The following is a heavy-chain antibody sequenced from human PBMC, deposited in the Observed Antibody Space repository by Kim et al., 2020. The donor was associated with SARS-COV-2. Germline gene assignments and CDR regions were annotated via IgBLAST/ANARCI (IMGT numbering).Heavy chain of an antibody. CDR3: ARGVSWELRGGFWWYFDL. CDR2: IYHSGST. CDR1: GGSISSSNW. Sequence: SETLSLTCAVSGGSISSSNWWSWVRQPPGKGLEWIGEIYHSGSTNYNPSLKSRVTISVDKSKNQFSLKLSSVTAADTAVYYCARGVSWELRGGFWWYFDLWGRGTLVTVSS. J-gene: IGHJ2*01. V-gene: IGHV4-4*02. D-gene: IGHD1-26*01.